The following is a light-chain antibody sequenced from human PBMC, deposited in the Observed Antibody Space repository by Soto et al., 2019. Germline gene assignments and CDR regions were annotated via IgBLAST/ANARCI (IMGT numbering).Light chain of an antibody. CDR1: QSVYNNY. CDR2: GAS. CDR3: QQYGSSVT. J-gene: IGKJ4*01. V-gene: IGKV3-20*01. Sequence: DIGLTQSPGSLSLPPGERATLAISASQSVYNNYIAWYQHSPGQAPRVLIYGASTRATGTPERFSASGSGTDFTLTITRLEPEDSALYYCQQYGSSVTFGGGTNVDIK.